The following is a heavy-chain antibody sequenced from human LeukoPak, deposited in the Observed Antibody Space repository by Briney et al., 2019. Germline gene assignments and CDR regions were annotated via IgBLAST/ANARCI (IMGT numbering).Heavy chain of an antibody. CDR3: VRDARVSGDV. D-gene: IGHD2-8*01. CDR2: INPNNGGT. J-gene: IGHJ6*04. V-gene: IGHV1-2*06. Sequence: ASVKVSCKASGYTFTAYYMHWVRQAPGQGLEWVGRINPNNGGTSYAQRFQGRVTMTRDTSIDTVYMELSRLISDDTAVYYCVRDARVSGDVWGKGTLVTVSS. CDR1: GYTFTAYY.